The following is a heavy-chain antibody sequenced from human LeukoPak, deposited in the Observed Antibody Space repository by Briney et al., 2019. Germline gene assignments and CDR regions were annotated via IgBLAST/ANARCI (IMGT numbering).Heavy chain of an antibody. J-gene: IGHJ5*02. V-gene: IGHV4-39*07. CDR2: IYYSGST. Sequence: SETLSLTCTVSGGSISSSSYYWGWIRQPPGKGLEWIGSIYYSGSTYYNPSLKSRVTISVDTSKNQFSLKLSSVTAADTAVYYCARALGYCSSTSCYGGNWFDPWGQGTLVTVSS. CDR3: ARALGYCSSTSCYGGNWFDP. CDR1: GGSISSSSYY. D-gene: IGHD2-2*01.